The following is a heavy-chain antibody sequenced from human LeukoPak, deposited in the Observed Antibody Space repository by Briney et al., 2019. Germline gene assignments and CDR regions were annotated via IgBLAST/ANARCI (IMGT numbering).Heavy chain of an antibody. CDR2: ISYDGSNE. D-gene: IGHD2-21*01. V-gene: IGHV3-30*18. CDR3: AKEFNRGLPDY. J-gene: IGHJ4*02. CDR1: GFTFSRYG. Sequence: GGSLRLSCSGTGFTFSRYGIHWVRQAPGKGLEWVAVISYDGSNEYYADSVKGRFTISRDNSKNTLYLQMSSLRAEDTAVYYCAKEFNRGLPDYWGQGTLVTVPS.